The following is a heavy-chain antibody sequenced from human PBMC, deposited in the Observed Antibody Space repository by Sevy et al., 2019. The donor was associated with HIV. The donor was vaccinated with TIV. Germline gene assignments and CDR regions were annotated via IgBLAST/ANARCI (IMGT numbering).Heavy chain of an antibody. Sequence: GESLKISCAASGFTFNIYVMNWVRQAPGKGLEWGSGISSSGDSTHYADSVKGRVSISRDNSKNTLYLQMNSLRAEDTAIYYCAKGYNTGWFYFDYWGLGTPVTVSS. V-gene: IGHV3-23*01. CDR3: AKGYNTGWFYFDY. J-gene: IGHJ4*02. CDR1: GFTFNIYV. CDR2: ISSSGDST. D-gene: IGHD3-3*01.